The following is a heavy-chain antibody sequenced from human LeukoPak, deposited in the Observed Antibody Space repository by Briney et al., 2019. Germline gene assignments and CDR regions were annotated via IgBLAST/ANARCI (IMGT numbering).Heavy chain of an antibody. CDR2: INHSGST. V-gene: IGHV4-34*01. J-gene: IGHJ5*02. Sequence: SETLSLTCAVYGGSFSGYYWSWIRQPPGKGLEWIGEINHSGSTNYNPSLKSRVTISVDASKNQFSLKLSSVTAADTAVYYCARLRGATVAHNWFDPWGQGTLVTVSS. CDR1: GGSFSGYY. D-gene: IGHD6-19*01. CDR3: ARLRGATVAHNWFDP.